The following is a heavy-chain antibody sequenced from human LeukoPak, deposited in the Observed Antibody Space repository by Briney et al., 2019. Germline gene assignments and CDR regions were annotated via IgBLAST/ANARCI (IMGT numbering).Heavy chain of an antibody. Sequence: SQTLSLTCAVSGDSVSSNSAAWNWVRQSPSRGLGWLARTYYRSKWYNDYAVSVKSRITINPDTSKNQFSLQLNSVTPEDTAVYYCAREPDLRYCSGGSCYVTWFDPWGQGTLVTVSS. J-gene: IGHJ5*02. CDR3: AREPDLRYCSGGSCYVTWFDP. CDR2: TYYRSKWYN. CDR1: GDSVSSNSAA. D-gene: IGHD2-15*01. V-gene: IGHV6-1*01.